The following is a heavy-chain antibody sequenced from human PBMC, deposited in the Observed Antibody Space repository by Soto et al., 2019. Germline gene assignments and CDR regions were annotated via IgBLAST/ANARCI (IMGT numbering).Heavy chain of an antibody. V-gene: IGHV1-46*03. CDR3: GRSLYSSDY. J-gene: IGHJ4*02. CDR1: GCTFTSYY. D-gene: IGHD6-13*01. Sequence: GASVKVSCKASGCTFTSYYMHWVRQAPGQGLEWMAIINPSGGSTNYAQKFRGRVTVTRDTSTSTVYMELSSLTSEDTAVYFCGRSLYSSDYRGQGTLVTVSS. CDR2: INPSGGST.